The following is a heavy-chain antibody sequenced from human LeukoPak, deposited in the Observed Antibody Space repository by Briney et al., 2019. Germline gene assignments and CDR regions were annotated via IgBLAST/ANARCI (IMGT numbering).Heavy chain of an antibody. CDR3: ARGPPPDYDGSSRDDAFDI. V-gene: IGHV4-34*01. CDR1: GGSFSDYY. CDR2: INHSGST. D-gene: IGHD4-23*01. J-gene: IGHJ3*02. Sequence: PSETLSLTCAVYGGSFSDYYWSWIRQPPGRGLEWIGEINHSGSTNYNPSLKSRVTISVDTSKNQFSLELSSVTAADTAVYYCARGPPPDYDGSSRDDAFDIWGQGTMVTVSS.